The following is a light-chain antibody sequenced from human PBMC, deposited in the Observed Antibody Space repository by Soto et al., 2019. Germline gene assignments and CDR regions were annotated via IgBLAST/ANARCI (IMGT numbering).Light chain of an antibody. CDR3: QQYDSSFT. Sequence: GLTQSPATLSLSPGERATLSCTASQHVTTTYIAWYQQTFGQAPRLLIYGASTRATGTPDRITGGGFGTNFTLSLSRVEPEDFAVYYCQQYDSSFTFGGGTKVEMK. V-gene: IGKV3-20*01. CDR2: GAS. J-gene: IGKJ4*01. CDR1: QHVTTTY.